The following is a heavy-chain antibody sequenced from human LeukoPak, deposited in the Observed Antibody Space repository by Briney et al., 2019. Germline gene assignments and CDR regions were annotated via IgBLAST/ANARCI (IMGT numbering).Heavy chain of an antibody. V-gene: IGHV3-7*01. CDR1: GFTFSMYW. CDR3: ASGLY. Sequence: GGSLRLSCAASGFTFSMYWMSWVRQAPGKGPEWVANIKVDGSEKYYVDSVKGRFTISRDNAKNSLYLQINSLRAEDTAVYYCASGLYWGQGTLVTVSS. J-gene: IGHJ4*02. CDR2: IKVDGSEK.